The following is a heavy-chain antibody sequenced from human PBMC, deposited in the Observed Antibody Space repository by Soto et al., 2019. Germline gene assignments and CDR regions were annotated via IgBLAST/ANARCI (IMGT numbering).Heavy chain of an antibody. CDR1: GYTFSGYY. J-gene: IGHJ4*02. CDR3: TRGSPTTKPFDY. Sequence: AASVKVSCKTSGYTFSGYYIHWVRQAPGQGLEWMGWINPSGGGTNYAQKFQGWVTMTRDTSISTAFMEVTRLKSDDTAVYYCTRGSPTTKPFDYWGQGTLVTVSS. V-gene: IGHV1-2*04. D-gene: IGHD1-1*01. CDR2: INPSGGGT.